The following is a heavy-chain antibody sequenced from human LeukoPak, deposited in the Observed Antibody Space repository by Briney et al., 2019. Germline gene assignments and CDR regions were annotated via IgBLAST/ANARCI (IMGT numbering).Heavy chain of an antibody. CDR2: IWYDGSNK. J-gene: IGHJ4*02. Sequence: PGGSLRLSCAASGFTFSSYGMHWVRQAPGKGLEWVAVIWYDGSNKYYADSVKGRFTIPRDNSKNTLYLQMNSLSAEDKAVYYCARPYGDGRGDYFDYWGQGTLVTVSS. CDR3: ARPYGDGRGDYFDY. D-gene: IGHD4-17*01. CDR1: GFTFSSYG. V-gene: IGHV3-33*01.